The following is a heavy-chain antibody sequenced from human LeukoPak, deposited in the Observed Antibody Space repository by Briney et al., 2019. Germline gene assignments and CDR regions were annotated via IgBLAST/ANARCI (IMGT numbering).Heavy chain of an antibody. D-gene: IGHD3-10*01. V-gene: IGHV4-59*12. J-gene: IGHJ4*02. CDR3: ARTPRITMVRGIYYFDY. CDR2: IYYSGST. CDR1: GGSISSYY. Sequence: SETLSLTCTVSGGSISSYYWSWIRQPPGKGLEWIGYIYYSGSTNYNPSLKSRVTISVDTSKNQFSLKLSSVTAADTAVYYCARTPRITMVRGIYYFDYWGQGTLVTVSS.